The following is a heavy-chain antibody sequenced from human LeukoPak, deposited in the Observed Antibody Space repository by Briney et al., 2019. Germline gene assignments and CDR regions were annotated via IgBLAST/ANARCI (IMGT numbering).Heavy chain of an antibody. CDR2: ISSSSTYI. Sequence: GGSLRLSCAASGFTFSSYSMNWVRKPQGKGLEWVSSISSSSTYIYYADSVKGRFTISRDNAKNSLYLQMNSLRDEDTAVYYCARGSPNLFDYWGQGTLVTVSS. CDR3: ARGSPNLFDY. D-gene: IGHD1-14*01. V-gene: IGHV3-21*01. CDR1: GFTFSSYS. J-gene: IGHJ4*02.